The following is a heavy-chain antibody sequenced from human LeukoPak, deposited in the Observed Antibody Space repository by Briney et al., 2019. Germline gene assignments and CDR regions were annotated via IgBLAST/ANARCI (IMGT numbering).Heavy chain of an antibody. Sequence: PSETLSLTCAVHDGSFTGYFWNWIRQSPGKGLEWIGEINHRGSTNYNPSLKSRLTISVDTSKNQFSLRLTSVTAADTGVYFCARDPTTVMTVPWYFDTWGQATLVTVSS. J-gene: IGHJ4*02. CDR2: INHRGST. V-gene: IGHV4-34*01. CDR3: ARDPTTVMTVPWYFDT. CDR1: DGSFTGYF. D-gene: IGHD4-11*01.